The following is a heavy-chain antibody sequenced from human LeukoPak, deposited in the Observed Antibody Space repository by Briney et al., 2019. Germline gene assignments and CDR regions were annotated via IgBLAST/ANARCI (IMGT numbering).Heavy chain of an antibody. CDR2: ITSSSSYT. J-gene: IGHJ4*02. Sequence: GGSLRLSRTASGFTFGDYAMSWFRQAPGKGLEWVSSITSSSSYTFYADSVKGRFTISRDNSKNTLYLQMNSLRAEDTAVSCCARDGDSSGYAQLDYWGQGTLVTVSS. V-gene: IGHV3-21*01. D-gene: IGHD3-22*01. CDR1: GFTFGDYA. CDR3: ARDGDSSGYAQLDY.